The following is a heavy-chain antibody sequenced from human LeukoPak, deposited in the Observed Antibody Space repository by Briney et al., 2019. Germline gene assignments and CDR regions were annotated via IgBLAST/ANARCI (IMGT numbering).Heavy chain of an antibody. CDR1: GYTFTGYY. CDR3: ARASFPGYSSSWYDY. CDR2: INPNSGGT. J-gene: IGHJ4*02. Sequence: GASVKVSCKASGYTFTGYYMHWVRQAPGQGLEWMGWINPNSGGTNYAQKFQGRVTMTRDTSISTAYMELSRLRSDDTAVYYCARASFPGYSSSWYDYWGQGTLVTVSS. D-gene: IGHD6-13*01. V-gene: IGHV1-2*02.